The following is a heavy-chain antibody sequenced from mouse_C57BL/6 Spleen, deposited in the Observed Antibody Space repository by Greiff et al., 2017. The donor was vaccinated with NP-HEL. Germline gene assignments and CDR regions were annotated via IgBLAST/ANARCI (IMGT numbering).Heavy chain of an antibody. CDR2: IDPSDSYT. D-gene: IGHD1-1*02. J-gene: IGHJ2*01. CDR1: GYTFTSYW. Sequence: VQLQQPGAELVMPGASVKLSCTASGYTFTSYWMHWVKLRPGQGLEWIGEIDPSDSYTNYNQKFKGKSTLTVDKSSSTAYMQLSSLTSEDSAVYYCARDMVFDYWGQGTTLTVSS. CDR3: ARDMVFDY. V-gene: IGHV1-69*01.